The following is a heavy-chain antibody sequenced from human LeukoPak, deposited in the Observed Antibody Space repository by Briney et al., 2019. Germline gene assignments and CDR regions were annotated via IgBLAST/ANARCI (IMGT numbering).Heavy chain of an antibody. V-gene: IGHV3-23*01. CDR2: ISGSGGST. CDR1: GFTFSSYA. D-gene: IGHD6-19*01. J-gene: IGHJ4*02. CDR3: AKDLQDTGYSSGWYDY. Sequence: PGGSLRLSCAASGFTFSSYAMSWVRQAPGKGLEWVSAISGSGGSTYYAASVKGRFTISRDNSKNTLYLQMNSLRAGDTAVYYCAKDLQDTGYSSGWYDYWGQGTLVTVSS.